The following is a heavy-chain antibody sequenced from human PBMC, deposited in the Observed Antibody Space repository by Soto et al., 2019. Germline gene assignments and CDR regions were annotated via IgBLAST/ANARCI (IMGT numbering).Heavy chain of an antibody. V-gene: IGHV1-18*01. CDR3: ARVRMRLTYYYDSSGYYYYYYGMAV. J-gene: IGHJ6*02. CDR2: ISAYNGNT. Sequence: ASVKVSCKASGYTFTSYGISWVRQAPGQGLEWMGWISAYNGNTNYAQKLQGRVTMTTDTSTSTAYMELRSLRSDDTAVYYCARVRMRLTYYYDSSGYYYYYYGMAVWGQGTTVTVS. CDR1: GYTFTSYG. D-gene: IGHD3-22*01.